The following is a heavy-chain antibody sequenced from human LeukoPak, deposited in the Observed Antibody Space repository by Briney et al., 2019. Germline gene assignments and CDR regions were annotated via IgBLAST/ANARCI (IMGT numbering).Heavy chain of an antibody. CDR1: GGSFSGYY. J-gene: IGHJ4*02. D-gene: IGHD3-10*01. V-gene: IGHV4-34*01. CDR2: INHSGST. CDR3: ARGEGSGSYMSYFDY. Sequence: TETLSLTCAVYGGSFSGYYWSWIRQSSGKRLEWIGEINHSGSTNYNPSLKSRVTIPQDTSKDQFSLKLSSVTAADTAVYYCARGEGSGSYMSYFDYWGQGALVTVSS.